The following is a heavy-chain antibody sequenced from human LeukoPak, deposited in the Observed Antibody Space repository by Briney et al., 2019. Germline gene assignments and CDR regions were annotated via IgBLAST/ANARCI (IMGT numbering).Heavy chain of an antibody. D-gene: IGHD3-9*01. CDR2: ISYDGNNE. J-gene: IGHJ2*01. V-gene: IGHV3-30*04. Sequence: GGSLRLSCAASGFTFGAYAMHWVRQSPGKGLEWVALISYDGNNEWYADSVKGRFTVSRDNSKNTLYLQMNSLRVEDTAVYYCARAPIFQSPGGWYFDLWGRGTLVTVSS. CDR1: GFTFGAYA. CDR3: ARAPIFQSPGGWYFDL.